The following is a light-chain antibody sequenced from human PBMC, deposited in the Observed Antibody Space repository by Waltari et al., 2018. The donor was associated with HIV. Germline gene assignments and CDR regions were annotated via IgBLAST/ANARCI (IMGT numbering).Light chain of an antibody. CDR1: SSDAGRYNL. Sequence: QSALTQTASVSGSPGQSITLPCTGTSSDAGRYNLVYCYQQHPGKAPNLMMYDVSKRPSGVSNRFSGSKSGNTSSLTISGLQAEDEADYYCCSYAGSSTVVFGGGTKLTVL. J-gene: IGLJ2*01. V-gene: IGLV2-23*02. CDR2: DVS. CDR3: CSYAGSSTVV.